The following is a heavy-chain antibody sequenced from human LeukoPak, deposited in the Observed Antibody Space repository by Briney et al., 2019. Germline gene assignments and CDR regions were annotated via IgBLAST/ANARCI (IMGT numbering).Heavy chain of an antibody. V-gene: IGHV1-46*01. CDR3: ARDRYYDSSGYFEGLFDY. Sequence: ASVKVSCKASGYTFTSYYMHWVRQAPGQGLEWMGIINPSGGSTSYAQKFQGRVTMTRDMSTSTVYMELSSLRSEDTAVYYCARDRYYDSSGYFEGLFDYWGQGTLVTVSS. CDR1: GYTFTSYY. CDR2: INPSGGST. J-gene: IGHJ4*02. D-gene: IGHD3-22*01.